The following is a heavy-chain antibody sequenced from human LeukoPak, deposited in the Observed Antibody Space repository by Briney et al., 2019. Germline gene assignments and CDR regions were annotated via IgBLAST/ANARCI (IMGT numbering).Heavy chain of an antibody. V-gene: IGHV3-30*03. CDR2: ISYDGSNK. CDR3: AIIGGDPFDY. CDR1: GFTFSSYG. Sequence: PGRSLRLSCAASGFTFSSYGMHWVRQAPGKGLEWVAVISYDGSNKYYADSVKGRFTISRDNSKNTLYLQMNSLRAEDTAVYYCAIIGGDPFDYWGQGTLVTVSS. D-gene: IGHD2-21*02. J-gene: IGHJ4*02.